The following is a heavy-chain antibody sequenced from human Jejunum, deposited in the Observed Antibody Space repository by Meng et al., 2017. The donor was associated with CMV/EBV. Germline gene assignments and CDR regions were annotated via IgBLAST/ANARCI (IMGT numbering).Heavy chain of an antibody. CDR3: AKDHDFVTGKNYHYAMDV. CDR1: TSA. Sequence: TSAMPWVRHAPGKGLEWVSFMRYDGKTTYYADSVKGRFTISRDNSKNTVYLQMNSLRPEDTAVYFCAKDHDFVTGKNYHYAMDVWGQGTTVTVSS. CDR2: MRYDGKTT. V-gene: IGHV3-30*02. D-gene: IGHD2-21*02. J-gene: IGHJ6*02.